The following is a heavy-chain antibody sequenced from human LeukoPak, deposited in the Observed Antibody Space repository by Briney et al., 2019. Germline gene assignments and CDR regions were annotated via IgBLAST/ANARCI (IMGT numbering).Heavy chain of an antibody. CDR3: STLAYCSGGRCYGFDY. CDR1: GLTFSNAW. V-gene: IGHV3-15*04. J-gene: IGHJ4*02. Sequence: GGSLRLSCVVSGLTFSNAWMTWVRQAQGKGLEWVGRIERKTDGGATDHAAPVKGRFTISRDDSKNTQYLQMNSLKTEDTAVYYCSTLAYCSGGRCYGFDYWGQGALVTVSS. D-gene: IGHD2-15*01. CDR2: IERKTDGGAT.